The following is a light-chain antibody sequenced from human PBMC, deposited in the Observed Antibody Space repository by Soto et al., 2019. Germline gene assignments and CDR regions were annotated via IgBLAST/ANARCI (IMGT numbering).Light chain of an antibody. CDR1: QSVSNY. CDR2: DAS. Sequence: EIVLTQSPATLSLSPGERATLSCRASQSVSNYLVWYQQKVGQAPRLLIYDASNRATGIPARFSGSGSGTDFTLTISSLEPEDFGVYYCQQRSNWPPITFGQGTRLEIK. CDR3: QQRSNWPPIT. J-gene: IGKJ5*01. V-gene: IGKV3-11*01.